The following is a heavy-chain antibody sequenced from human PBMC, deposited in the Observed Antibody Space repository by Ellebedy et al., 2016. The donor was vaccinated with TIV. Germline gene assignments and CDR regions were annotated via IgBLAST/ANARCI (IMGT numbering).Heavy chain of an antibody. V-gene: IGHV5-51*01. CDR3: ARRQLLLMDDAFDI. D-gene: IGHD2-2*01. Sequence: GGSLRLSCKGSGYSFTSYWIGWVRQMPGKGLEWMGIIYPGDSDTRYSPSFQGQVTISADKSISTAYLQWSSLKASDTAMYYCARRQLLLMDDAFDIWGQGTMVTVSS. CDR1: GYSFTSYW. CDR2: IYPGDSDT. J-gene: IGHJ3*02.